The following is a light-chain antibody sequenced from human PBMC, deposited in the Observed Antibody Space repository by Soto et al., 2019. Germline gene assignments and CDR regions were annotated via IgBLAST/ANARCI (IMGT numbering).Light chain of an antibody. CDR1: SIDVGAYNY. J-gene: IGLJ3*02. Sequence: QSALTQPRSVSGSPGQSVTISCTGTSIDVGAYNYVSWYQQHPGKAPKLMIYDVSKGPSGVPDRFSGSKSGNTAALTISGLQAEDEADYYCCSYAGSYTWVFGGGTKLTVL. V-gene: IGLV2-11*01. CDR2: DVS. CDR3: CSYAGSYTWV.